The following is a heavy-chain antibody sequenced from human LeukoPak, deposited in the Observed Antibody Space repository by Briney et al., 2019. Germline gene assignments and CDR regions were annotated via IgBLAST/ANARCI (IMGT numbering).Heavy chain of an antibody. CDR2: IYPGDSDT. Sequence: HGESLKISCRGSGYSFTSYWIGWVRPMPGKGLEWMGIIYPGDSDTRYSPSFQGQVTISADKSISTAYLRWSSLKASDTAMYYCASAYSDSSGYYGLDYWGQGTLVTVSS. V-gene: IGHV5-51*01. D-gene: IGHD3-22*01. J-gene: IGHJ4*02. CDR3: ASAYSDSSGYYGLDY. CDR1: GYSFTSYW.